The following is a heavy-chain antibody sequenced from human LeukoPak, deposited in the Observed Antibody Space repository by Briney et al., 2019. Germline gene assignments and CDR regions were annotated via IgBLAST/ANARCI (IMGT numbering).Heavy chain of an antibody. J-gene: IGHJ4*02. CDR2: IFFTGRT. V-gene: IGHV4-31*03. CDR3: ARDRASGMDF. D-gene: IGHD3-10*01. Sequence: SQTLSLTCTVSGGSVNSGAYYCSWIRQCPGKCLEWIGQIFFTGRTDYNPSLQSRLSISIDTSKNQFYMELSSVTVADTATYYCARDRASGMDFWGQGTLVTVSS. CDR1: GGSVNSGAYY.